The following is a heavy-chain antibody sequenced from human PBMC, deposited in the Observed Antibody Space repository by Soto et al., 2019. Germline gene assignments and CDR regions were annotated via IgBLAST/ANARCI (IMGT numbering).Heavy chain of an antibody. CDR3: AMDGRGGPYYNYFFYYVHV. J-gene: IGHJ6*03. Sequence: SETLSLTCTVSGGSISGYYWSWIRQPPGKGLEWIGYIYSSGNTNYNPSLKSRVNISVDTSKNQISLKLSSVTAADTAVYYCAMDGRGGPYYNYFFYYVHVWGKGTTVTVSS. D-gene: IGHD3-10*01. CDR1: GGSISGYY. V-gene: IGHV4-59*01. CDR2: IYSSGNT.